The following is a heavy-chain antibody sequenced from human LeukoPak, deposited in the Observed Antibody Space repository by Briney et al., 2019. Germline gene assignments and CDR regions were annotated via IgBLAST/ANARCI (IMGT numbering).Heavy chain of an antibody. D-gene: IGHD3-22*01. Sequence: SETLSLTCTVSGVSISGSSFSWGWIRQSPGKGLEWIGSIYYFGNTYYNPSLKSRVTTSVDTSKNQFSLKLSSVTAADTAVYYCARSPRYYYDSSGYYDYFDYWGQGTLVTVSS. CDR3: ARSPRYYYDSSGYYDYFDY. CDR2: IYYFGNT. CDR1: GVSISGSSFS. V-gene: IGHV4-39*07. J-gene: IGHJ4*02.